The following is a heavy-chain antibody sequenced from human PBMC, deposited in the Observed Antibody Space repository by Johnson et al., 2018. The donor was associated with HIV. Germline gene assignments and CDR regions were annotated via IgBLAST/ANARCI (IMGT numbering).Heavy chain of an antibody. J-gene: IGHJ3*02. Sequence: QVQLVESGGGVVQPGRSLRLSCAASGFTFSNYAMHWVRQAPGKGLEWVAVIWYNGSKKYYADSVKGRFTISRDNSKNTLYLQMNSLRAEDTAVYYCARDPAAAALRAFDIWDQGTLVTVSS. V-gene: IGHV3-33*01. CDR2: IWYNGSKK. D-gene: IGHD6-13*01. CDR1: GFTFSNYA. CDR3: ARDPAAAALRAFDI.